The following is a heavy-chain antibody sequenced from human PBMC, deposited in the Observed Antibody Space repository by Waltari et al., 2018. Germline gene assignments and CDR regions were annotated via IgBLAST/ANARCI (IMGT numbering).Heavy chain of an antibody. CDR3: ARGARRTSQTTGWWYFDL. Sequence: EVQLVESGGGLVQPGGSLRLSCEASEFTFSLYWMHWVRQVPGKGLEWVSRSNSDGSSISYADSVKGRFTISKDNARNTVYLQMNSLRAEDTAIYYGARGARRTSQTTGWWYFDLWGRGTLLTVSS. CDR1: EFTFSLYW. J-gene: IGHJ2*01. V-gene: IGHV3-74*01. D-gene: IGHD4-17*01. CDR2: SNSDGSSI.